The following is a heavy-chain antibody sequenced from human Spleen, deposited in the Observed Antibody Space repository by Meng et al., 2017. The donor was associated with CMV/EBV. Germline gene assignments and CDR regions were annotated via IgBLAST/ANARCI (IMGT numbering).Heavy chain of an antibody. CDR2: TYYRSKWYS. Sequence: GASVSSNSAAWNWIRQSPSRGLEWLGRTYYRSKWYSDYGVSVKSRITINSDTSKNQFSLHLNSVTPEDTAVYYCARALGAGKGWFDPWGQGTLVTVSS. V-gene: IGHV6-1*01. CDR1: GASVSSNSAA. J-gene: IGHJ5*02. CDR3: ARALGAGKGWFDP. D-gene: IGHD4/OR15-4a*01.